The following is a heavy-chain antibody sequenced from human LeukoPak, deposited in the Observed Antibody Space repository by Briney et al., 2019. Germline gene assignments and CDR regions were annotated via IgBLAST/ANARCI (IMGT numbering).Heavy chain of an antibody. Sequence: GGSLRLSCAASGFTFSNYWRHWVRQAPGKGLVWVSHINTDGSSPTYGDSAKGRFTVSRDNAKNTLFLQMNSLRVEDTAVYYCARGTAVTAGIDYWGQGTLVTVSS. CDR1: GFTFSNYW. V-gene: IGHV3-74*01. J-gene: IGHJ4*02. D-gene: IGHD2-2*01. CDR3: ARGTAVTAGIDY. CDR2: INTDGSSP.